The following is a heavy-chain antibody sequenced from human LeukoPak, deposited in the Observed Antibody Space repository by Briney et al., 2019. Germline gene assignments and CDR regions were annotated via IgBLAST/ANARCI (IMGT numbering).Heavy chain of an antibody. Sequence: SETLSLTCTVSGGSFNTYYWSWIRQPPGKGLEWLGYIYYSGSTNYNPSLKSRVTISVDTSKNQFSLKLSSVTAADTAVYYCASEPGYSYGWGQGTLVTVSS. J-gene: IGHJ4*02. CDR3: ASEPGYSYG. CDR1: GGSFNTYY. V-gene: IGHV4-59*12. CDR2: IYYSGST. D-gene: IGHD5-18*01.